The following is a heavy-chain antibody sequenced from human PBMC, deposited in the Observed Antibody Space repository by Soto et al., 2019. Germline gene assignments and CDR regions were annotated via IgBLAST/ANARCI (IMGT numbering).Heavy chain of an antibody. CDR1: GFTFTSSA. CDR3: AAMSDWTSHP. D-gene: IGHD2-21*01. V-gene: IGHV1-58*02. J-gene: IGHJ5*02. Sequence: GASLKVSCKASGFTFTSSAMQWVRQARGQRLEWIGWIVVGSGNTNYAQKFQERVTITRDMSTSTAYMELSSLRSEDTAVYYCAAMSDWTSHPWGQGTLVNVSS. CDR2: IVVGSGNT.